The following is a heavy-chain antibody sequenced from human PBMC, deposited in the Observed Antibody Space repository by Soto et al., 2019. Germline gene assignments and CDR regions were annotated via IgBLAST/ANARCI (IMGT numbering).Heavy chain of an antibody. Sequence: QVQLVESGGGVVQPGRSLRLSCAASGFTFSSYAMHWVRQAPGKGLEWVAVISYDGSNKYYADSVKGRFTISRDNSKNTVYLPMNSLRAEGTAVDYCARAPLGRIAGSNFDYWGQGTLVTVAS. V-gene: IGHV3-30-3*01. CDR2: ISYDGSNK. D-gene: IGHD1-20*01. J-gene: IGHJ4*02. CDR3: ARAPLGRIAGSNFDY. CDR1: GFTFSSYA.